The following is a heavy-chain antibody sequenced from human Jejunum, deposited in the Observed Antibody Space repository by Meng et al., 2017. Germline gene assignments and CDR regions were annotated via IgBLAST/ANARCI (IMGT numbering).Heavy chain of an antibody. J-gene: IGHJ4*02. CDR2: IDPSSTFI. D-gene: IGHD6-13*01. CDR1: GFTFSDYS. CDR3: ARGSISYHKYDF. Sequence: EVQLVESGGDLVKPGGSLRLSCAASGFTFSDYSMNWVRQAPGQGLEWVSSIDPSSTFIYYADSVKGRFTISRDNAKNSLFLQMNSLRVDDTAVYYCARGSISYHKYDFWGQGALVTVSS. V-gene: IGHV3-21*01.